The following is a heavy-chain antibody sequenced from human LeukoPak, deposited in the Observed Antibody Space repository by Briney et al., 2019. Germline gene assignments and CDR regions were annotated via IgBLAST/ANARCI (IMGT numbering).Heavy chain of an antibody. D-gene: IGHD5-24*01. CDR1: GYTFTGYY. Sequence: ASVKVSCKASGYTFTGYYMHWVRQAPGQGLEWMGWINPNSGGTNYAQKFQGRVTMTRDTSISTAYMELSSLRSEDTAVYYCARGSSWDGYNFGYYYYYYMDVWGKGTTVTISS. CDR3: ARGSSWDGYNFGYYYYYYMDV. J-gene: IGHJ6*03. CDR2: INPNSGGT. V-gene: IGHV1-2*02.